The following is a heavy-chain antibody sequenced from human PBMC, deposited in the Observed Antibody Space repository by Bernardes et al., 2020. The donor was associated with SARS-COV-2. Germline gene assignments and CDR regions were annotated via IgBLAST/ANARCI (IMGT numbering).Heavy chain of an antibody. J-gene: IGHJ3*02. CDR2: MNPNSGNT. V-gene: IGHV1-8*01. CDR1: GYTFASFD. CDR3: ATERPSYGYIDSFDI. Sequence: ASVKVSCKASGYTFASFDINWVRQAPGQGLERMGWMNPNSGNTGYAQKFQGRVTMTRNTAISTAYMELSSLRSEDTAVYYCATERPSYGYIDSFDIWGLGTVVTVSS. D-gene: IGHD1-1*01.